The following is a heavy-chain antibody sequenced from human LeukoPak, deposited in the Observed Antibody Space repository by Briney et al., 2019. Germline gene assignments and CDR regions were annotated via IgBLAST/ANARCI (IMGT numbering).Heavy chain of an antibody. CDR3: ARDLYQWLPSTRPRDYYYYMDV. CDR2: INPNSGGT. J-gene: IGHJ6*03. CDR1: GYTFTGYY. V-gene: IGHV1-2*02. Sequence: ASVKVSCKASGYTFTGYYIHWVRQAPGQGLEYMGWINPNSGGTNYAQKFQGRVTMTRDTSISTAYMELSRLGSDDTAVYYCARDLYQWLPSTRPRDYYYYMDVWGEGTTVTVSS. D-gene: IGHD6-19*01.